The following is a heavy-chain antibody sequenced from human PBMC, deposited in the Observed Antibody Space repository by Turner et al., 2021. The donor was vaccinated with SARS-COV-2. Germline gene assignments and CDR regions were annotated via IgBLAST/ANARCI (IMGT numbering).Heavy chain of an antibody. D-gene: IGHD2-15*01. Sequence: QVQLVESGGGVVPPGRSLRLSCAASGFPFSRYGMHWVRQAPGKGLEWVAVISYDGSNKYYADSVKGRFTISRDISKSTLYLQMNSLRAEDTAVYYCAKVVSPYCSGGSCYSSPADYWGQGTLVTVSS. V-gene: IGHV3-30*18. J-gene: IGHJ4*02. CDR1: GFPFSRYG. CDR3: AKVVSPYCSGGSCYSSPADY. CDR2: ISYDGSNK.